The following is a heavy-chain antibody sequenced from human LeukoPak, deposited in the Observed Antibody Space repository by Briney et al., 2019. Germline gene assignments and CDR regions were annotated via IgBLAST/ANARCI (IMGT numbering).Heavy chain of an antibody. Sequence: SETLSLTCTVSGGSISSGGYYWSWIRQHPGKGLEWIGYIYYSGSTYYNPSLKSRVTISVDTSKNQFSLKLSSVTAADTAVYYCARDSRTVTTWVWFDPWGQGSLVTVSS. J-gene: IGHJ5*02. V-gene: IGHV4-31*03. D-gene: IGHD4-17*01. CDR2: IYYSGST. CDR3: ARDSRTVTTWVWFDP. CDR1: GGSISSGGYY.